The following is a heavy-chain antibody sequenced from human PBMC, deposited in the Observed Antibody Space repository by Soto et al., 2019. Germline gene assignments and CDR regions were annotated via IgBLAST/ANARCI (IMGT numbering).Heavy chain of an antibody. CDR1: GYSFTTFD. CDR3: ARGVSNGVYY. D-gene: IGHD2-8*01. J-gene: IGHJ4*02. V-gene: IGHV1-8*01. Sequence: QVQLVQSGAEVKRPGASVKVSCTPSGYSFTTFDINWVRQAAGQGFEWMGWVTPVSGYARLAQKFQGRVTMTRDISLSTVYMELSGLTLEDTAVYYCARGVSNGVYYWGQGSLVTVSS. CDR2: VTPVSGYA.